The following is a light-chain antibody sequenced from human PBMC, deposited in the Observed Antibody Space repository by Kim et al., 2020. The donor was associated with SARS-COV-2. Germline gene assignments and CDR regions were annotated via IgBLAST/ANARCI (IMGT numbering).Light chain of an antibody. CDR2: EAY. J-gene: IGKJ1*01. V-gene: IGKV1-5*01. CDR3: QQYAGALRT. CDR1: QSINTW. Sequence: GDRVTITCRASQSINTWLAWYKQNPGRAPDLLIYEAYFLVSGVSSRCRASGSGTDFTLTINDLQPDDFATFYCQQYAGALRTFGQGTKVEIK.